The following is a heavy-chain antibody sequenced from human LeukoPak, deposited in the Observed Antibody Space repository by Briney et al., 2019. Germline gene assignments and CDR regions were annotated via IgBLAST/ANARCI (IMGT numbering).Heavy chain of an antibody. J-gene: IGHJ4*02. CDR3: ARGDYDILTGSPYYFDY. V-gene: IGHV4-59*01. CDR2: IYYSGST. CDR1: DGSISSYY. D-gene: IGHD3-9*01. Sequence: SETLSLTCTVSDGSISSYYWSWIRQPPGKGLEWIGYIYYSGSTNYNPSLKSRVTISVDTSKNQFSLKLSSVTAADTAVYYCARGDYDILTGSPYYFDYWGQGTLVTVSS.